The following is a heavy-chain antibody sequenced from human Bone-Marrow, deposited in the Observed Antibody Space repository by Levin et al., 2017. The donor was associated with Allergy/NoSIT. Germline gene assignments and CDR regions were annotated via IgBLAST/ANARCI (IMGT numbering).Heavy chain of an antibody. J-gene: IGHJ4*02. V-gene: IGHV4-34*01. CDR3: ARELAENRCCADY. CDR1: GEPLSGYS. Sequence: SQTLSLTCAVYGEPLSGYSWSWIRQPPGKGPEWIGEINDSGSTKYNPSLMSRVTMSVDTSKNQFSLKLSSVTAADTAVYYCARELAENRCCADYWGQGTLVTVSS. D-gene: IGHD3-3*02. CDR2: INDSGST.